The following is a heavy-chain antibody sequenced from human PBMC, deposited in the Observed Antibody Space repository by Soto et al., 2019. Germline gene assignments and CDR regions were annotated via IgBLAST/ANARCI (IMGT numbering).Heavy chain of an antibody. V-gene: IGHV3-48*04. CDR2: ISSSSSTI. D-gene: IGHD5-18*01. Sequence: GGSLRLSCAASGFTFSSYSMNWVRQAPGKGLEWVSYISSSSSTIYYADSVKGRFTISRDNAKNSLYLQMNSLRAEDTAVYSCAREGYSYGYKTFDYWGQGALVTVSS. CDR3: AREGYSYGYKTFDY. CDR1: GFTFSSYS. J-gene: IGHJ4*02.